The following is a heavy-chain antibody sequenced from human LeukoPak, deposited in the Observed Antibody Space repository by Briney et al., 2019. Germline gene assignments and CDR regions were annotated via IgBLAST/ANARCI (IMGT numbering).Heavy chain of an antibody. D-gene: IGHD4-17*01. CDR2: IDYSGST. Sequence: SQTLSLTSTVAGGSISSGDYYWSWIRQPPRKGLEWIGHIDYSGSTYYNPSLKSRVTISVDTSKNQFSLELSSVTAADTAVYYCAVLRYGDYGVLVYWGQGTLVTVSS. CDR1: GGSISSGDYY. CDR3: AVLRYGDYGVLVY. V-gene: IGHV4-30-4*01. J-gene: IGHJ4*02.